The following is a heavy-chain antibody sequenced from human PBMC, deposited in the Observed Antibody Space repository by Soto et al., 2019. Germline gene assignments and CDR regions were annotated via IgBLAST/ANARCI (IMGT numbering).Heavy chain of an antibody. CDR3: ARDLGYCSSTSCYAWFDP. CDR2: INAGNGNT. V-gene: IGHV1-3*01. Sequence: ASVKVSCKASGYTFTSYAMHWVRQAPGQRLEWMGWINAGNGNTKYSQKFQGRVTITRDTSASTAYMELSSLRYEDTAVYYCARDLGYCSSTSCYAWFDPWGQGTLVTVSS. J-gene: IGHJ5*02. CDR1: GYTFTSYA. D-gene: IGHD2-2*01.